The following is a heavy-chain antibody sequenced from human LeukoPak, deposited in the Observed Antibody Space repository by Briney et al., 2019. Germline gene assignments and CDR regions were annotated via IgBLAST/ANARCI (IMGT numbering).Heavy chain of an antibody. CDR1: GGTFSSYA. J-gene: IGHJ3*02. CDR3: ARPYKDGMAGTSAFDI. Sequence: GSSVKVSCKASGGTFSSYAISWVRQAPGQGLEWMGRIIPILGIANYAQKFQGRVTITADKSTSTAYMELSSLRSEDTAVYYCARPYKDGMAGTSAFDIWGQGTMVTVSS. CDR2: IIPILGIA. D-gene: IGHD6-19*01. V-gene: IGHV1-69*04.